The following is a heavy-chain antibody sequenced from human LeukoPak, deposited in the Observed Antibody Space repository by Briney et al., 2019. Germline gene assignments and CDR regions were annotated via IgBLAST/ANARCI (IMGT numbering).Heavy chain of an antibody. CDR1: GFTVSRNY. CDR3: AKPQYYSGWCSGFDY. V-gene: IGHV3-53*01. CDR2: IYSGGSA. J-gene: IGHJ4*02. Sequence: GGSLRLSCAASGFTVSRNYMSWVRQAPGKGLEWVSIIYSGGSAYYADSVRGRFTISRDNSKNTLFLQMNSLTAEDTAVYYCAKPQYYSGWCSGFDYWGQGTLVTVSA. D-gene: IGHD6-19*01.